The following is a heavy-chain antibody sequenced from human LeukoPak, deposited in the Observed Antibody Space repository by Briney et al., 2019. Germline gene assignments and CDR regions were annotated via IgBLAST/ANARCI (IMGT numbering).Heavy chain of an antibody. CDR1: GGSFSGYY. V-gene: IGHV4-34*01. D-gene: IGHD3-10*01. CDR3: ARLQPYYYGSGSLRGRYYFDY. Sequence: SETLSLTCAVYGGSFSGYYWSWIRQPPGKGLEWIGEINHSGSTNYNPSLKSRVTISVDTSKNQFSLKLSSVTAADTAVYYCARLQPYYYGSGSLRGRYYFDYWGQGTLVTVSS. CDR2: INHSGST. J-gene: IGHJ4*02.